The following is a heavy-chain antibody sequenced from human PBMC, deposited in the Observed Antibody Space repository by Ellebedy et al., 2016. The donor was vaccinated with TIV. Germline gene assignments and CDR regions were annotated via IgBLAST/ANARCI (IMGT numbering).Heavy chain of an antibody. CDR1: GGSISSYY. Sequence: SETLSLTCTVSGGSISSYYWSWIRQPPGKGLEWIGYIYYSGSTNYNPSLKSRVTISVDTSKNQFSLKLSSVTAADTAVYYCARPTGTYSSSWYGTFGYWGQGTLVTVSS. CDR3: ARPTGTYSSSWYGTFGY. CDR2: IYYSGST. J-gene: IGHJ4*02. D-gene: IGHD6-13*01. V-gene: IGHV4-59*08.